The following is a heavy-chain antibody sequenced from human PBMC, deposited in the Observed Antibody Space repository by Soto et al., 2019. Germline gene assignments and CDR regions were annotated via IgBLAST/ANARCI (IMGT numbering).Heavy chain of an antibody. CDR3: ARDGVLQSITIFGPGPFDI. Sequence: GGSLRLSCAASGFTFSDYYMSWIRQAPGKGLEWVSYISRSGTTIHYADSVRGRFTISRDNAKNSLYLQMNSLRAEDTAVYYCARDGVLQSITIFGPGPFDIWGQGTMVTV. CDR1: GFTFSDYY. CDR2: ISRSGTTI. V-gene: IGHV3-11*01. D-gene: IGHD3-3*01. J-gene: IGHJ3*02.